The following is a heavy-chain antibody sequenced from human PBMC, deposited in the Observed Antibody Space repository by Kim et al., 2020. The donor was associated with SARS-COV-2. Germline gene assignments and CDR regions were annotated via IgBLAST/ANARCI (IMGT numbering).Heavy chain of an antibody. Sequence: ADSVKGRFTISRDNAKNTLYLQMNSLRAEDTAVYYCAREHKIAVAGTGYWGQGTLVTVSS. CDR3: AREHKIAVAGTGY. D-gene: IGHD6-19*01. J-gene: IGHJ4*02. V-gene: IGHV3-66*01.